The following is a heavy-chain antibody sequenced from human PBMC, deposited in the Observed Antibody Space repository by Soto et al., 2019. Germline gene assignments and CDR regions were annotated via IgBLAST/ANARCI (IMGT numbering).Heavy chain of an antibody. D-gene: IGHD2-15*01. Sequence: QVQLQESGPGLVKPSETLSLTCTVSGGSISSYYWSWIRQPPGKGLEWIGYIYYSGSTNYNPSLKSRVTISVDTSKNQFSLKLSSVTAADTAVYYCASSEVVVAASHAFDIWGQGAMVTVSS. CDR2: IYYSGST. CDR1: GGSISSYY. V-gene: IGHV4-59*01. J-gene: IGHJ3*02. CDR3: ASSEVVVAASHAFDI.